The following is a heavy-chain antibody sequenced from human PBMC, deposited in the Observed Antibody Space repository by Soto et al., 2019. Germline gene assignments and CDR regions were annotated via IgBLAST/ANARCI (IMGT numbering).Heavy chain of an antibody. CDR1: GFTFSTYT. J-gene: IGHJ6*02. CDR3: ASPIYSTSSYYYNGMDV. CDR2: ISSSSSYI. Sequence: VGSLRLSCAASGFTFSTYTMNCFLQSPVKGLEWVSSISSSSSYIYYADSVKGRFTISRDNAKNSLYLQMNSLRAEDTAVYYCASPIYSTSSYYYNGMDVWGQGTTVTVS. V-gene: IGHV3-21*01. D-gene: IGHD6-13*01.